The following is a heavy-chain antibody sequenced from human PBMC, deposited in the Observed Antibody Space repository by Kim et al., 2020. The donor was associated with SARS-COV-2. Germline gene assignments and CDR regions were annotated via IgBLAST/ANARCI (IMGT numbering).Heavy chain of an antibody. D-gene: IGHD3-10*01. CDR1: GGSISSYY. V-gene: IGHV4-59*01. CDR2: IYYSGST. Sequence: SETLSLTCTVSGGSISSYYWSWIRQPPGKGLEWIGYIYYSGSTNYNPSLKSRVTISVDTSKNQFSLKLSSVTAADTAVYYCARGKAGSRFRRWFDPWGQG. J-gene: IGHJ5*02. CDR3: ARGKAGSRFRRWFDP.